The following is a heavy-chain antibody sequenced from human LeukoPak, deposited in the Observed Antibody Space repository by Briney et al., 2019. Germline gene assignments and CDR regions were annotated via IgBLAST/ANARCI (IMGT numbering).Heavy chain of an antibody. Sequence: GGSLRLSCAASGFTFSGSAMHWVRQASGKGLEWVGRIRSKANSYATAYAASVKGRFTISRDDSKNTAYLQMNSLKTEDTAVYYCTRITAAGSGPVDYWGQGTLVTVSS. CDR2: IRSKANSYAT. CDR1: GFTFSGSA. D-gene: IGHD6-13*01. CDR3: TRITAAGSGPVDY. V-gene: IGHV3-73*01. J-gene: IGHJ4*02.